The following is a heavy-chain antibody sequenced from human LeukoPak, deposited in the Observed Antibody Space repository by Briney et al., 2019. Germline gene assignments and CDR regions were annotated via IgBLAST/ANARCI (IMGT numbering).Heavy chain of an antibody. CDR3: ARGLDDIVVVPAANNAYYFDY. CDR2: IYYSGST. V-gene: IGHV4-39*07. J-gene: IGHJ4*02. Sequence: SETLSLTCTVSGGSISSSSYYWGWIRQPPGKGLEWIGSIYYSGSTYYNPSLKSRVTISVDTSKNQFSLKLSSVTAADTAVYYCARGLDDIVVVPAANNAYYFDYWGQGTLVTVSS. CDR1: GGSISSSSYY. D-gene: IGHD2-2*01.